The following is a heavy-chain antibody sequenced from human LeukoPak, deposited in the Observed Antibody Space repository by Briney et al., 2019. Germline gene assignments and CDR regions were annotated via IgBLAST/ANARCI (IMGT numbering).Heavy chain of an antibody. Sequence: PSETLSLTCTVSGGSISSYYWSWIRQPPGKGLEWIGYIYYSGSPNYNPSLKSRVTISVDTSKNQFSLKLSSVTAADTAVYYCARMIVVVTASWYFDLWGRGTLVTVSS. D-gene: IGHD2-21*02. J-gene: IGHJ2*01. CDR1: GGSISSYY. CDR2: IYYSGSP. CDR3: ARMIVVVTASWYFDL. V-gene: IGHV4-59*08.